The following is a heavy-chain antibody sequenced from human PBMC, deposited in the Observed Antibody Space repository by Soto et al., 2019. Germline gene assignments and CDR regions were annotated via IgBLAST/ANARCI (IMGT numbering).Heavy chain of an antibody. Sequence: QVQLVQSGAEAKKPGSSVKVSCKTSGGTFSSYAISWVRQAPGPGLEWMGGIVPLFRTTNYAQKFQGRVTITADTSTYTVYMALSGLRSGDTAVYYCARGGYSSTWSNLLDRSGLDVWGQGTTVTVSS. CDR2: IVPLFRTT. CDR1: GGTFSSYA. J-gene: IGHJ6*02. CDR3: ARGGYSSTWSNLLDRSGLDV. D-gene: IGHD6-13*01. V-gene: IGHV1-69*06.